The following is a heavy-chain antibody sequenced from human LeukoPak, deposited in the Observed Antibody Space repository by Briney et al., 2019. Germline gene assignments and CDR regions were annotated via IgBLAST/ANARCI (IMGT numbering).Heavy chain of an antibody. CDR3: ATESTMVRATGAY. D-gene: IGHD3-10*01. CDR2: MNPNSGNT. CDR1: GYTFTSYD. J-gene: IGHJ4*02. V-gene: IGHV1-8*01. Sequence: ASVKVSCKASGYTFTSYDINWVRQATGQGLEWMGWMNPNSGNTGYAQKFQGRVTMTRNTSISTAYMELSSLRSEDTVVYYCATESTMVRATGAYWGQGTLVTVSS.